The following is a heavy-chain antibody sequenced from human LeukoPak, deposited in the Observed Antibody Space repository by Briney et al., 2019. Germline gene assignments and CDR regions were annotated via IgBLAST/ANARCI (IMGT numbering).Heavy chain of an antibody. D-gene: IGHD3-3*01. CDR2: IKPGGSEK. CDR1: GFTFSSYW. Sequence: PGGSLRLSCAASGFTFSSYWMTWVRQGPGKGLEWAANIKPGGSEKYYVDSVKGRFTISRDNAKNSLYLQMNSLRAEDTAVYYCATFRFLGTWGQGTMVTVSP. J-gene: IGHJ3*01. CDR3: ATFRFLGT. V-gene: IGHV3-7*03.